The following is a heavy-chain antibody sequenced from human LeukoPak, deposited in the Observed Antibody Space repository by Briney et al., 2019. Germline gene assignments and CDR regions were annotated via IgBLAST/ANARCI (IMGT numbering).Heavy chain of an antibody. CDR3: ARESGSSSSTPHDY. V-gene: IGHV1-69*13. CDR1: GCTFISYG. CDR2: IIPIFHTA. J-gene: IGHJ4*02. D-gene: IGHD6-13*01. Sequence: VASVKVSCKASGCTFISYGINWVRQAPGQGLGWMGRIIPIFHTADYAQKFQGRVTITADESTSTAYMELSSLRSEDTAVYYCARESGSSSSTPHDYWGQGTMVTVSS.